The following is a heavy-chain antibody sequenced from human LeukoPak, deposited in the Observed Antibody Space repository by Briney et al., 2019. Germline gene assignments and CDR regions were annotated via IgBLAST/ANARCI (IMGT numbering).Heavy chain of an antibody. CDR1: GYTFTSYD. D-gene: IGHD4-23*01. CDR3: ARGRFLSYDGNPFY. CDR2: MNPNSGNT. V-gene: IGHV1-8*03. Sequence: AASVKVSCKASGYTFTSYDINWVRQATGQGLEWMGWMNPNSGNTGYAQKFQGGVTITRNTSISTAYMELSSLRSEDTAVYYCARGRFLSYDGNPFYWGQGTLVTVSS. J-gene: IGHJ4*02.